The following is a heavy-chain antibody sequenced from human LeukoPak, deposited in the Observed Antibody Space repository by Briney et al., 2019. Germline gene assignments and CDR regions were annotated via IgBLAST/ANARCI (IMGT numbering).Heavy chain of an antibody. V-gene: IGHV3-23*01. CDR2: ISGSGGST. CDR3: AKVGGGYQLLYDYFDY. J-gene: IGHJ4*02. Sequence: ASVKVSCKASVGTFSSYAISWVRQAPGQGLEWVSAISGSGGSTYYADSVKGRFTISRDNSKNTLYLQMNSLRAEDTAVYYCAKVGGGYQLLYDYFDYWGQGTLVTVSS. D-gene: IGHD2-2*02. CDR1: VGTFSSYA.